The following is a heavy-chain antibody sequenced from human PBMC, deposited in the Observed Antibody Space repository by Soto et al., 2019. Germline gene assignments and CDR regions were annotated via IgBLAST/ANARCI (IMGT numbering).Heavy chain of an antibody. D-gene: IGHD1-26*01. V-gene: IGHV1-58*01. J-gene: IGHJ6*02. CDR3: AADGPGGSYYYYGMDV. Sequence: GASVKGSCKASGFTFTSSAVAWGGQARGLRLEWIGWIVVGSGNTIYAQKFQERVTITRDMSTSTAYMELSSLRSEDSAVYYCAADGPGGSYYYYGMDVWGQGTTVTVSS. CDR2: IVVGSGNT. CDR1: GFTFTSSA.